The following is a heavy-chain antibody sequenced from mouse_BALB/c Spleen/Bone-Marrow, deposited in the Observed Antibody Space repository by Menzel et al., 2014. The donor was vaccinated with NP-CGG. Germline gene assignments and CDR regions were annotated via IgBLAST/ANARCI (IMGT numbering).Heavy chain of an antibody. CDR1: GYAFSTYW. Sequence: VQGVESVAELVRPGSSVKISCKASGYAFSTYWMNWVKQRPGQGLEWIGQIYPGDGGTNYDGKFKGKATLTADKSSSTAYMQLSSLTSEDSAIYFCARGLRAYWGQGTLVTVSA. CDR3: ARGLRAY. V-gene: IGHV1-80*01. J-gene: IGHJ3*01. CDR2: IYPGDGGT.